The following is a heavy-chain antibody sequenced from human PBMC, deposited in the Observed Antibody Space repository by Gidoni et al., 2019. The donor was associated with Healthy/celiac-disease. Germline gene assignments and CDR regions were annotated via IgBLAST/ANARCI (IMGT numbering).Heavy chain of an antibody. CDR2: IWYDGSNK. V-gene: IGHV3-33*01. J-gene: IGHJ6*02. CDR1: GFTFSSYG. CDR3: ARWGAARGYYYYGMDV. Sequence: QVQLVESGGGVVQPGRSLRLSCAASGFTFSSYGMHWVRQAPGKGLGWVAVIWYDGSNKYYADSVKGRFTISRDNSKNTLYLQMNSLRAEDTAVYYCARWGAARGYYYYGMDVWGQGTTVTVSS. D-gene: IGHD6-6*01.